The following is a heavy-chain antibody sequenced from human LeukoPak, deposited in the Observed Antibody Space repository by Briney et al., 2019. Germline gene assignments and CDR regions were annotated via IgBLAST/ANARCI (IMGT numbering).Heavy chain of an antibody. CDR3: AKAPDSHYYGSSYDYYYYGMDV. CDR1: GFTFSSYA. Sequence: PGGSLRLSCAASGFTFSSYAMSWVRQAPGKGLELVSAISGSCGSTYYADSVKGPFTISSDNSKNTLYLQMNSLRAENTAVYYCAKAPDSHYYGSSYDYYYYGMDVWGQGTTVTVSS. CDR2: ISGSCGST. V-gene: IGHV3-23*01. D-gene: IGHD3-10*01. J-gene: IGHJ6*02.